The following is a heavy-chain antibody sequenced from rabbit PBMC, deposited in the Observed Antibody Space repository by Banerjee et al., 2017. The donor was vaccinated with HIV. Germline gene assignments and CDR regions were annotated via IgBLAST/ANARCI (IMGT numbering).Heavy chain of an antibody. J-gene: IGHJ4*01. CDR3: VRRNSYDDYGDFYYFNL. V-gene: IGHV1S47*01. Sequence: QEQLVESGGGLVQPGGSLKLSCKASGFDFSSYGVSWVRQAPGKGLEWIGYIDPVFGSTYYASWVNGRFTISSHNAQNTLYLQLNSLTAADTATYFCVRRNSYDDYGDFYYFNLWGPGTLVTVS. CDR2: IDPVFGST. D-gene: IGHD2-1*01. CDR1: GFDFSSYG.